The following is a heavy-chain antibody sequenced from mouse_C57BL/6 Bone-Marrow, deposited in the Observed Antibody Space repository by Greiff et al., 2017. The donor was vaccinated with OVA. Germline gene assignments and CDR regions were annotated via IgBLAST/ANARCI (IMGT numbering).Heavy chain of an antibody. V-gene: IGHV10-3*01. Sequence: EVMLVESGGGLVQPKGSLKLSCAASGFTFNTYAMHWVRQAPGKGLEWVARIRSKSSNYATYYADSVKDRFTISIEESPSMLDLQMNNLKTEDTAMYYCVREGLIGYFDVWGTGTTVTVSS. CDR1: GFTFNTYA. J-gene: IGHJ1*03. D-gene: IGHD2-12*01. CDR3: VREGLIGYFDV. CDR2: IRSKSSNYAT.